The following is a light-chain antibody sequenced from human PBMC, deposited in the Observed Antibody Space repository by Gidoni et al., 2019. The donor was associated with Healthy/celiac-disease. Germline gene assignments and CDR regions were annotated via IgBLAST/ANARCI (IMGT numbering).Light chain of an antibody. CDR3: QQYNSYSWT. CDR2: KAS. CDR1: QSLSSW. V-gene: IGKV1-5*03. J-gene: IGKJ1*01. Sequence: IQMTQSPSTLSASVGDRVTITCRASQSLSSWLAWYQQKPGKAPKLLIYKASSLESGVPSRFSGSGSGTEFTLTISSLQPDDFATYYCQQYNSYSWTFXQXTKVEIK.